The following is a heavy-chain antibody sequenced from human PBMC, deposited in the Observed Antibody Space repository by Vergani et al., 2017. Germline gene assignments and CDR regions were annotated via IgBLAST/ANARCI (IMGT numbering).Heavy chain of an antibody. CDR2: ISSNGGST. V-gene: IGHV3-64*01. Sequence: EVQLVESGGGLVQPGGSLRLSCAASGFTFSSYAMHWVRQAPGKGLEYVSAISSNGGSTYYANSVKGRFTISRDNSKNTLYLQMGSLRVEDMAVYYCARFTAPPAGGSSIKFGAFDIWGQGTMVTVSS. D-gene: IGHD2-8*02. CDR3: ARFTAPPAGGSSIKFGAFDI. J-gene: IGHJ3*02. CDR1: GFTFSSYA.